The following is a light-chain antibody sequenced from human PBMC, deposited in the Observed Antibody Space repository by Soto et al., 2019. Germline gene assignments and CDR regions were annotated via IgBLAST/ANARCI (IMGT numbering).Light chain of an antibody. V-gene: IGLV1-44*01. CDR1: DSNIGSTA. Sequence: QAVVTQPPSVSATPGQGVILSCSGGDSNIGSTAVNWHQQLPGTAPRLLIYSSNQRPSGVPDRISGSKSGTSASLAISGLQSEDEADYYCAAWDDDLHVWLFGGGTQLTVL. CDR3: AAWDDDLHVWL. J-gene: IGLJ3*02. CDR2: SSN.